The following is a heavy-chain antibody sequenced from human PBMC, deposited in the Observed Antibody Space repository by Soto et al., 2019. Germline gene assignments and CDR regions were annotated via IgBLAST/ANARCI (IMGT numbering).Heavy chain of an antibody. Sequence: SSETLSLTCAVYGGSISSYYWSWIRQPPGKGLEWIGYIYYSGSTNYNPSLKSRVTISVDTSKNQFSLKLSSVTAADTAVYYCARHSNWDYFDYWGQGTLVTVSS. CDR1: GGSISSYY. V-gene: IGHV4-59*08. CDR2: IYYSGST. D-gene: IGHD3-16*01. J-gene: IGHJ4*02. CDR3: ARHSNWDYFDY.